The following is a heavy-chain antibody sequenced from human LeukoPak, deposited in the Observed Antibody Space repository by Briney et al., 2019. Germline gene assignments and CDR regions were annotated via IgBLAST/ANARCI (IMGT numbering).Heavy chain of an antibody. Sequence: GGSLKLSCAASGFTFSGSSMHWVRQASGKGLEWVGRIRSKANSYATAYAASVKGRFTISGDDSKNTAYLQMNSLKTEDTAVYYCNCCSGGSCYYFDYWGQGTLVTVSS. CDR2: IRSKANSYAT. CDR3: NCCSGGSCYYFDY. V-gene: IGHV3-73*01. J-gene: IGHJ4*02. D-gene: IGHD2-15*01. CDR1: GFTFSGSS.